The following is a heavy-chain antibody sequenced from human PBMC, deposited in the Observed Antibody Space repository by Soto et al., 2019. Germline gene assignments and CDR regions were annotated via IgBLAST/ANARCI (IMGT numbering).Heavy chain of an antibody. CDR1: GGSISSSSYY. J-gene: IGHJ4*02. CDR3: ARESEDLTSNFDY. V-gene: IGHV4-39*02. Sequence: SETLSLTCTVSGGSISSSSYYWGWIRQPPGKGLEWIGSIYYSGSTYYNPSLKSRVTISVDTSKNQFSLKLSSVTAADTAVYYCARESEDLTSNFDYWGQGTLVTVSS. CDR2: IYYSGST.